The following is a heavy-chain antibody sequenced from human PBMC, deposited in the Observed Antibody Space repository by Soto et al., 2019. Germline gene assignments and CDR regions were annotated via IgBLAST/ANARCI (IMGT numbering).Heavy chain of an antibody. J-gene: IGHJ6*03. D-gene: IGHD4-4*01. CDR3: ARTYSKYDYYYYYMDV. CDR1: GGSMRSYY. Sequence: SETLSLTCTVSGGSMRSYYWSWMRQPPGKGLEWIGYVYNSGSTKYNPSFKSRVTISVDTSKNQFSLRLSSVTAADTAMFYCARTYSKYDYYYYYMDVWGKGTTVTVSS. V-gene: IGHV4-59*01. CDR2: VYNSGST.